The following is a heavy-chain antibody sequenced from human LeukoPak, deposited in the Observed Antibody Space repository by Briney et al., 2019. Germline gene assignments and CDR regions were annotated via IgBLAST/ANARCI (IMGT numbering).Heavy chain of an antibody. CDR1: GFTFSNYA. J-gene: IGHJ6*02. D-gene: IGHD2-21*02. CDR2: ISYDGSNK. Sequence: GGSLRLSCAASGFTFSNYAMHWVRQAPGKGLEWVAVISYDGSNKYYEDSVKGRFTISRDNSKNALYLQMNSLRAEDTAVYYCAKDMALVVVTDNGMDVWGQGTTVTVSS. V-gene: IGHV3-30*04. CDR3: AKDMALVVVTDNGMDV.